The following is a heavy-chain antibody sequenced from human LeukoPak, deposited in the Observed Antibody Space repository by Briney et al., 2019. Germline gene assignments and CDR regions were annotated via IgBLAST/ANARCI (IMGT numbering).Heavy chain of an antibody. V-gene: IGHV1-18*04. CDR2: ISAYNGNT. D-gene: IGHD6-13*01. Sequence: ASVKVSCKASGYTFTDYYIHWVRQAPGQGLEWMGWISAYNGNTNYAQKLQGRVTMTTDTSTSTAYRELRSLRSDDTAVYYCAATKYSSSWYRSGSGAFDIWGQGTMVTVSS. J-gene: IGHJ3*02. CDR1: GYTFTDYY. CDR3: AATKYSSSWYRSGSGAFDI.